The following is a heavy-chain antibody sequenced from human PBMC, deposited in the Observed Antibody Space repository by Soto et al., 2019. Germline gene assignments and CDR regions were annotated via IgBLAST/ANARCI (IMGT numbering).Heavy chain of an antibody. Sequence: PGESLKISCKVSGYSFSNYWITWGRQMPGKGLEWMGRIDASDSYTDYSPSFKGHVTLSVDKSINTAYLQWDSLKASDTAIYYCARVRTTGSHAFDYWGQGALVTVSS. CDR3: ARVRTTGSHAFDY. D-gene: IGHD1-7*01. CDR2: IDASDSYT. CDR1: GYSFSNYW. V-gene: IGHV5-10-1*01. J-gene: IGHJ4*02.